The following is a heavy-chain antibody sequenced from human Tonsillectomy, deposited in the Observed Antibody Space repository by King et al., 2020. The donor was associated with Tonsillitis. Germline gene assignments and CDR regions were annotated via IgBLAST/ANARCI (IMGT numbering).Heavy chain of an antibody. CDR2: VYYSANTGDTST. CDR1: GASISSGGHY. J-gene: IGHJ5*02. V-gene: IGHV4-31*03. CDR3: ARYEGGVFDP. D-gene: IGHD2-15*01. Sequence: VQLQESGPGLVKPSQSLSLTCIVSGASISSGGHYWSWIRQHPGKGLEWIGYVYYSANTGDTSTFYNPSLKSRVAISVDTSKNQFSLKLNSVTAADTAVDYCARYEGGVFDPWGQGTLVAVSS.